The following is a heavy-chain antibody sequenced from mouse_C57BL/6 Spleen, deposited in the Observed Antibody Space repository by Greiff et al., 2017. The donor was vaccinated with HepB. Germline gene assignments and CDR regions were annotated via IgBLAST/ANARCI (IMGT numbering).Heavy chain of an antibody. CDR3: ARTSLLSRGAMDY. CDR1: GYTFTSYW. J-gene: IGHJ4*01. D-gene: IGHD2-1*01. CDR2: INPSSGYT. V-gene: IGHV1-7*01. Sequence: LVESGAELAKPGASVKLSCKASGYTFTSYWMHWVKQRPGQGLEWIGYINPSSGYTKYNQKFKDKATLTADKSSSTAYMQLSSLTYEDSAVYYCARTSLLSRGAMDYWGQGTSVTVSS.